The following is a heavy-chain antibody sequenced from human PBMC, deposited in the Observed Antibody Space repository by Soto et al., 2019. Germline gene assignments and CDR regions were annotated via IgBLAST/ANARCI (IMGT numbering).Heavy chain of an antibody. D-gene: IGHD2-15*01. CDR3: ARLPCSGGSCYSTDWVWFDP. V-gene: IGHV4-39*01. Sequence: ASETLSLTCTVSGGSISSSSYNWGWIRQPPGKGLEWIGSIYYSGSTYYNPSLKSRVTISGDTSKNQFSLRLSSVTAADTAVYYCARLPCSGGSCYSTDWVWFDPWGQGTLVTVSS. CDR2: IYYSGST. J-gene: IGHJ5*02. CDR1: GGSISSSSYN.